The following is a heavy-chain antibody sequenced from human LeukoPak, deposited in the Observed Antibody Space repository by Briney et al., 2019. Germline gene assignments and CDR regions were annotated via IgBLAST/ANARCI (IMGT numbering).Heavy chain of an antibody. CDR1: GFTFSSHA. CDR2: ISSSGDAT. D-gene: IGHD3-22*01. Sequence: GGSLRLSCAASGFTFSSHAMSWVRQAPGRGLEWVSGISSSGDATYYADSVRGRFTISRDNSRNTLYLQINSLRAEDTAAYYCAPRNFYQSRAYYYYYFAFGAQEPLVPVPS. J-gene: IGHJ4*02. V-gene: IGHV3-23*01. CDR3: APRNFYQSRAYYYYYFAF.